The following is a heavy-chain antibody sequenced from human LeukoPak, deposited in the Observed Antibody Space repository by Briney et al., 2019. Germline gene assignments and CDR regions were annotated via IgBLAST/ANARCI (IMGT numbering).Heavy chain of an antibody. J-gene: IGHJ4*02. CDR2: IYCDDDK. V-gene: IGHV2-5*02. CDR1: EFSLSTRALG. CDR3: AHSTTGTTPPFNY. Sequence: SGPTLMKPTQTLTLTFTFSEFSLSTRALGVGWIRQPPVKALDWLAFIYCDDDKRYIPSLKNKLTITKDSSKHQVVLTLTNMDPVDTATYYCAHSTTGTTPPFNYWGQGILVTVSS. D-gene: IGHD1-7*01.